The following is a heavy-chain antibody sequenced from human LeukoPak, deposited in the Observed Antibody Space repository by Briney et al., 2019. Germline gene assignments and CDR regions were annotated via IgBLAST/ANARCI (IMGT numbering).Heavy chain of an antibody. CDR1: GFVFSTYW. J-gene: IGHJ6*02. V-gene: IGHV3-7*01. CDR2: IKQDGSEK. D-gene: IGHD2/OR15-2a*01. CDR3: TSLSNSYGMDV. Sequence: GGSLRLSCAASGFVFSTYWMRWVRQAPGKGLEWVANIKQDGSEKYYVDSVKGRFTISRDNAKNSVYLQMNSLRDEDTAVYYCTSLSNSYGMDVWGQGTTATVSS.